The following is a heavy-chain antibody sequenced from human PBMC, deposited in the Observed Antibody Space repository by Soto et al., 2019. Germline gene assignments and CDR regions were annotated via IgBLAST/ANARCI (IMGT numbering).Heavy chain of an antibody. CDR2: ISGSGGST. CDR1: GFTFSSYA. V-gene: IGHV3-23*01. CDR3: AKVPSVPAAPRYYGMDV. Sequence: PGGSLRLSCAASGFTFSSYAMSWVRQAPGKGLEWVSAISGSGGSTYYADSVKGRFTISRDNSKNTLYLQMNSLRAEDTAVYYCAKVPSVPAAPRYYGMDVWGQGTTVTVSS. J-gene: IGHJ6*02. D-gene: IGHD2-2*01.